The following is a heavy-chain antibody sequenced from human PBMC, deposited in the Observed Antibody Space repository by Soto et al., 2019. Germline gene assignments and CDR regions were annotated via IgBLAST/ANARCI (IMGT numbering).Heavy chain of an antibody. Sequence: QLVESGGGVVPPGASLRLSCAASGFTFSTFGMHWVRQTPGKGLERVAVISYDGNNKVYADSVKGRFTISRDNFKNTVDLVMNNLKVDDTAVYYCAKDLQAYGDYDYYCYGLDVWGQGATVSVSS. D-gene: IGHD4-17*01. CDR1: GFTFSTFG. CDR2: ISYDGNNK. V-gene: IGHV3-30*18. J-gene: IGHJ6*02. CDR3: AKDLQAYGDYDYYCYGLDV.